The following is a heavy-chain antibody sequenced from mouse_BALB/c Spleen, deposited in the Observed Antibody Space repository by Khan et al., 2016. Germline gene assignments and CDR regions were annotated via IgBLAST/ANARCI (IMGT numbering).Heavy chain of an antibody. V-gene: IGHV3-2*02. CDR1: GYSITSNHA. CDR2: ISYSGST. Sequence: VQLKESGPGLVKPSQSLSLTCTVTGYSITSNHAWNWIRQFPGNKLEWMAYISYSGSTAYNPSFKSRISITRDTSKNQFFLQLNSVTSEDTATYYCARDGLYGFYAMDYWGQGTSVTVSS. D-gene: IGHD1-1*02. CDR3: ARDGLYGFYAMDY. J-gene: IGHJ4*01.